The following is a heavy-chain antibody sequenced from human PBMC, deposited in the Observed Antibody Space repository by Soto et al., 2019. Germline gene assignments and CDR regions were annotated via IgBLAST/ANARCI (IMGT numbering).Heavy chain of an antibody. CDR3: ARDYYDSSGYRDY. J-gene: IGHJ4*02. CDR2: IIPIFGTA. D-gene: IGHD3-22*01. Sequence: SVKVSCKASGGTFSSYAISCVRQAPGQGLVWMGGIIPIFGTANYAQKFQGRVTITADESTSTAYMELSSLRSEDTAVYYCARDYYDSSGYRDYWGQGTLVTVSS. CDR1: GGTFSSYA. V-gene: IGHV1-69*13.